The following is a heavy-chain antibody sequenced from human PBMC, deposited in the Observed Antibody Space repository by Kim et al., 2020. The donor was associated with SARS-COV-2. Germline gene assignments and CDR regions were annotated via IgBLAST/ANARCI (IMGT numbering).Heavy chain of an antibody. CDR2: ISYDGSNK. J-gene: IGHJ4*02. Sequence: GGSLRLSCAASGFTFSSYGMHWVRQAPGKGLEWVAVISYDGSNKYYADSVKGRFTISRDNSKNTLYLQMNSLRAEDTAVYYCAKELPRIAVAGASFDYWGQGTLVTVSS. CDR1: GFTFSSYG. D-gene: IGHD6-19*01. CDR3: AKELPRIAVAGASFDY. V-gene: IGHV3-30*18.